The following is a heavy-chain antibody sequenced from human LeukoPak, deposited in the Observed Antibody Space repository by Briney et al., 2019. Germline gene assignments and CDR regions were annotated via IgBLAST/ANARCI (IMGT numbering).Heavy chain of an antibody. CDR1: GYTFTSYG. CDR2: ISTYNGNT. Sequence: GASVKVSCKASGYTFTSYGISWVRQAPGQGLEWMGWISTYNGNTNYAQKLQGRVTMTTDTSTSTAYMELRSLRSDDTAVYYCARASYYDSSGYYDYWGQGTLVTVSS. J-gene: IGHJ4*02. V-gene: IGHV1-18*01. CDR3: ARASYYDSSGYYDY. D-gene: IGHD3-22*01.